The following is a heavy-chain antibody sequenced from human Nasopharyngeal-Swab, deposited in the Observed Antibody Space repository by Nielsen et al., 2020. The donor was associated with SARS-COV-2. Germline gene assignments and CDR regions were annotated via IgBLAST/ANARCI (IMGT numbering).Heavy chain of an antibody. D-gene: IGHD3-22*01. Sequence: WIRQPPGKGLEWIGYIYYSGSTNYNPSLKSRVTISVDTSKNQFSLKLSSVTAADTAVYYCARALRGRPMVIGRYFDFWGQGTLVTVSS. V-gene: IGHV4-59*01. J-gene: IGHJ4*02. CDR2: IYYSGST. CDR3: ARALRGRPMVIGRYFDF.